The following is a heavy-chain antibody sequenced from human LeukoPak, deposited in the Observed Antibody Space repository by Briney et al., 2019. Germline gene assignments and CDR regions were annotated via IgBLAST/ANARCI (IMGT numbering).Heavy chain of an antibody. CDR1: GYTFTSYD. V-gene: IGHV1-8*01. J-gene: IGHJ5*02. D-gene: IGHD1-26*01. Sequence: ASVKVSCKASGYTFTSYDINWVRQATGQGLEWMGWMNPNSGNTGYAQKFQGRVTMTRNTSISTAYMELSSLQIEDTAVYYCITDGGIMGATWGQGSLVTVSS. CDR2: MNPNSGNT. CDR3: ITDGGIMGAT.